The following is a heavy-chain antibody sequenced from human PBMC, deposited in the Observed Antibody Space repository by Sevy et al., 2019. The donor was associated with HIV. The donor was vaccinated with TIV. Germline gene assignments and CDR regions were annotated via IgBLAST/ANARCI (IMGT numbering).Heavy chain of an antibody. Sequence: GESLKISCAASGFTFSSYAMSWVRQAPGKGLEWVSAISGSGGSTYYADSVKGRFTISRDNSKNTLYLQMNSLRAEDTAVYYCAKAQAYCGGDCYPDDAFDIWGQGTMVTVSS. CDR2: ISGSGGST. V-gene: IGHV3-23*01. D-gene: IGHD2-21*02. CDR3: AKAQAYCGGDCYPDDAFDI. J-gene: IGHJ3*02. CDR1: GFTFSSYA.